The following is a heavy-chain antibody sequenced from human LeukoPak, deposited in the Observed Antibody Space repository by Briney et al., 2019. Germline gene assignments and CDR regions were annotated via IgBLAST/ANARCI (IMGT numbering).Heavy chain of an antibody. J-gene: IGHJ4*02. D-gene: IGHD5-18*01. CDR1: GFTFSSYS. Sequence: GGSLRLSCAASGFTFSSYSMNWVRQAPGKGLEWVSSISSSSSYIYYADSVKGRLTISRDNAKNSLYLQMNSLRAEDTAVYYCARDSYNTAMVHFDYWGQGTLVTVSS. CDR3: ARDSYNTAMVHFDY. CDR2: ISSSSSYI. V-gene: IGHV3-21*01.